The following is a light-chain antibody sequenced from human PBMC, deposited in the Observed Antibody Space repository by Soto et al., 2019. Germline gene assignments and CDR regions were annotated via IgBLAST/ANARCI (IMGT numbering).Light chain of an antibody. CDR2: GVS. J-gene: IGKJ4*01. CDR1: QRFNSNS. Sequence: EGVFTQSPGTLSLSTGERATLSCRATQRFNSNSLPWYQQKPGQAPRLPIYGVSRWAAGIPVRFSGSGSGTDFTLTISSLEPEDFAVYSCQQYGTVPFTFGGGAKVEIK. V-gene: IGKV3-20*01. CDR3: QQYGTVPFT.